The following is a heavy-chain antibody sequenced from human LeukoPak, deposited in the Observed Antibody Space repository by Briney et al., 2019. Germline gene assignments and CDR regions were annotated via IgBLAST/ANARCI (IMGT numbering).Heavy chain of an antibody. CDR1: GYTFTGYY. CDR3: ARNDFWMDFDY. J-gene: IGHJ4*02. CDR2: TNPNSGGT. Sequence: ASVKVSCKASGYTFTGYYMHWVRQAPGQGLEWMGWTNPNSGGTNYAQKFQGRVTMTRDTSVSTAYMELSRLRSDDTAVYYCARNDFWMDFDYWGQGTLVTVSS. D-gene: IGHD3-3*01. V-gene: IGHV1-2*02.